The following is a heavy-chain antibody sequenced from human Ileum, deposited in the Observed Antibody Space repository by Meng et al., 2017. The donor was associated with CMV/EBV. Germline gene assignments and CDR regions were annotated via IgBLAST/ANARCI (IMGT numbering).Heavy chain of an antibody. D-gene: IGHD2/OR15-2a*01. CDR2: LYYNGDT. J-gene: IGHJ4*02. V-gene: IGHV4-39*07. CDR3: AQRIYIDSYYFDS. Sequence: HLKESGHGLVKPSEPLSITCTTSGGPISSNYYWGWIRQSPVKGLEWIGSLYYNGDTYYNPSLKSRVTLSVDTSKNQFSLKLNSVIAADTAVYYCAQRIYIDSYYFDSWGQGTLVTVSS. CDR1: GGPISSNYY.